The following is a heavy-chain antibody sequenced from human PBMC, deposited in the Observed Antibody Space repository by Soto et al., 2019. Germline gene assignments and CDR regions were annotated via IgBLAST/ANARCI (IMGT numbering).Heavy chain of an antibody. CDR3: ARTRGTYYYGMDV. CDR2: IFSNDEK. Sequence: QVTLKESGPVLVKPTETLTLTCTVSGFSLSNARMGVSWIRQPPGKALEWLAHIFSNDEKSYSTSLKSRLTXSXDXXERQVVLTMTNMDPVDTATEYCARTRGTYYYGMDVWRQRTTLTASS. CDR1: GFSLSNARMG. V-gene: IGHV2-26*01. J-gene: IGHJ6*02.